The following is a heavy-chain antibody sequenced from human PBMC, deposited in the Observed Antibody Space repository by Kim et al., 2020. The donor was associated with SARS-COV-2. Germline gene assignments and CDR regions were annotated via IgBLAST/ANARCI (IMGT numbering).Heavy chain of an antibody. Sequence: SETLSLTCAVYGGSFSGYYWSWIRQPPGKGLEWIGEINHSGSTNYNPSLKSRVTISVDTSKNQFSLKLRSVTAADTAVYYCARGPKPYYYDSSGYYTYWGQGTLVTVSS. V-gene: IGHV4-34*01. CDR1: GGSFSGYY. J-gene: IGHJ4*02. CDR3: ARGPKPYYYDSSGYYTY. CDR2: INHSGST. D-gene: IGHD3-22*01.